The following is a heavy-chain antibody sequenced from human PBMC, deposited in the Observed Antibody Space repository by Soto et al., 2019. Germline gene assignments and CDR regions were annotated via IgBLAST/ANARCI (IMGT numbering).Heavy chain of an antibody. CDR2: IHYSGST. J-gene: IGHJ5*02. V-gene: IGHV4-39*07. Sequence: SETLSLTCSVSGGSMSSGTYYWGWIRQPPGKGLEWIGKIHYSGSTYSNPALKSRVTISVDTSKNQFSLRLSSVTAADTAVYYCASALYCSGGSCSFDPWGQGTLVTVSS. D-gene: IGHD2-15*01. CDR1: GGSMSSGTYY. CDR3: ASALYCSGGSCSFDP.